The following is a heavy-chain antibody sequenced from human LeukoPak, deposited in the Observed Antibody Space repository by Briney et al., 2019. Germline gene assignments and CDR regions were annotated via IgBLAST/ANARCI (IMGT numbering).Heavy chain of an antibody. J-gene: IGHJ3*01. CDR2: ITPIDGTA. D-gene: IGHD3-10*01. V-gene: IGHV1-69*13. CDR1: RDTFTRCA. CDR3: ARDPGAPVRAFDV. Sequence: SVKVSCKASRDTFTRCAFSWVRQAPGQGLEWIGGITPIDGTANFGQKFQGRITITADESTSTAYMELSSLRSEDTAIYYCARDPGAPVRAFDVWGQGTMVTVSS.